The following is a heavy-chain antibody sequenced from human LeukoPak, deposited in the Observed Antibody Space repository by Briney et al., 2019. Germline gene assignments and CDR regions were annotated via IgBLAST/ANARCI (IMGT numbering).Heavy chain of an antibody. CDR3: ATIPGDSDY. CDR1: GLTVSSTS. CDR2: IYPGGST. Sequence: SLRLSCATSGLTVSSTSMTSVSPAPGKGWEGVSVIYPGGSTYYADSAKGRFTISRDNSKNTLYLQMNSLRAVYTPVYYCATIPGDSDYWGQGTLATVSS. D-gene: IGHD3-10*01. V-gene: IGHV3-53*01. J-gene: IGHJ4*02.